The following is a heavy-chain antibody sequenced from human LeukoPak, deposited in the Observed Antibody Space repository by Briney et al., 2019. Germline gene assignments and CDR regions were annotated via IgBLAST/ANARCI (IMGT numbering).Heavy chain of an antibody. CDR1: GGSISSGGYS. CDR2: IYHSGST. Sequence: PSETLSLTCAVSGGSISSGGYSWSWIRQPPGKGLEWIGYIYHSGSTYYNPSLRSRVTISVDTSKNQFSLKLSSVTAADTAVYYCARHVWGSDWFDPWGQGTLVTVSS. CDR3: ARHVWGSDWFDP. V-gene: IGHV4-30-2*03. J-gene: IGHJ5*02. D-gene: IGHD7-27*01.